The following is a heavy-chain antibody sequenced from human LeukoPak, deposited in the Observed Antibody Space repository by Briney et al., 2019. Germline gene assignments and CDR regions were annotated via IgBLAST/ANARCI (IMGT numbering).Heavy chain of an antibody. D-gene: IGHD6-19*01. V-gene: IGHV5-51*01. CDR3: ARRQTSGAVGMDV. CDR1: GYSFITYW. J-gene: IGHJ6*02. Sequence: GESLKISCKGSGYSFITYWIGWVRQMSGKGLEWMGIIYPGDSDTRYSPSFQGQVTISADKSISTAYLQWSSLKASDTAMYYCARRQTSGAVGMDVWGQGTTVTVSS. CDR2: IYPGDSDT.